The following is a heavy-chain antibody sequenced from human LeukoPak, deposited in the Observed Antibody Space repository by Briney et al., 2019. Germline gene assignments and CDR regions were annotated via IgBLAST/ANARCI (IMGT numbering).Heavy chain of an antibody. CDR3: ARRSLAAAGMNYYFDY. CDR2: INHSGST. CDR1: GGSFSGYY. Sequence: SETLSLTCAVYGGSFSGYYWSWIRQPPGKWLEWIGEINHSGSTNYNPSLKSRVTISVDTSKNQFSLKLSSVTAADTAVYYCARRSLAAAGMNYYFDYWGQGTLVTVSS. V-gene: IGHV4-34*01. D-gene: IGHD6-13*01. J-gene: IGHJ4*02.